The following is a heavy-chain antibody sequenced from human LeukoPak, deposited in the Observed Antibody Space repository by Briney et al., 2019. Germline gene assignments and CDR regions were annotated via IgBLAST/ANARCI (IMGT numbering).Heavy chain of an antibody. Sequence: SETLSLTCTVSGGSISSGGYYWSWIRQHPGKGLEWIGYIYYSGSTYYNPSLKSRVTISVDTSKNQFSLKLSSVTAADTAVYYCARDLEGAPEDAFDIWGQGTMVTVSS. V-gene: IGHV4-31*03. CDR1: GGSISSGGYY. CDR2: IYYSGST. CDR3: ARDLEGAPEDAFDI. D-gene: IGHD1-26*01. J-gene: IGHJ3*02.